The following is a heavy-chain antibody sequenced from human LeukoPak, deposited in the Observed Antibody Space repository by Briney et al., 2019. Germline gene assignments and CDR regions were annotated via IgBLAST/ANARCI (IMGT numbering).Heavy chain of an antibody. CDR2: ISGSGGST. CDR1: GFTFSSYS. Sequence: GGSLRLSCAASGFTFSSYSMNWVRQAPGKGLEWVSAISGSGGSTYYADSVRGRFTISRDNSKNTLYLHMSSLRAEDTAVYYCAKGRYDSTGYRYFDYWGQGTLVTVSS. CDR3: AKGRYDSTGYRYFDY. V-gene: IGHV3-23*01. D-gene: IGHD3-22*01. J-gene: IGHJ4*02.